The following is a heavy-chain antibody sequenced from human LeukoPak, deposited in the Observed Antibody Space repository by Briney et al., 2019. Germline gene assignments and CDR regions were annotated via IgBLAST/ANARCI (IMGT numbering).Heavy chain of an antibody. Sequence: PSETLSLTCTVSGGSISSYYWSWIRQPPGKGLEWIGYIYYSGSTNYNPSLKSRVTISVDTSKNQFPLKLSSVTAADTAVYYCAREYYDILTGYYRFDYWGQGTLVTVSS. J-gene: IGHJ4*02. CDR3: AREYYDILTGYYRFDY. CDR1: GGSISSYY. D-gene: IGHD3-9*01. CDR2: IYYSGST. V-gene: IGHV4-59*01.